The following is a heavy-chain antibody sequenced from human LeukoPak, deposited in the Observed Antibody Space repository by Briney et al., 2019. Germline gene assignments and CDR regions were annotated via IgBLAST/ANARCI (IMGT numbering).Heavy chain of an antibody. J-gene: IGHJ5*02. CDR2: IYYSGST. V-gene: IGHV4-59*11. CDR1: GVSISSHY. Sequence: SETLSLTCTVSGVSISSHYWSWLRQPPGKGLEWIGYIYYSGSTNYNPSLKSRVTISVDTSKNQFSLKLSSVTAADTAVYYCARDRLSSSSAWFDPWGQGTLVTVSS. D-gene: IGHD6-6*01. CDR3: ARDRLSSSSAWFDP.